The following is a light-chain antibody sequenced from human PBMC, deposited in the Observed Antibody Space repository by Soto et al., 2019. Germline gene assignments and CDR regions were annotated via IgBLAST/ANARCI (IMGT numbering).Light chain of an antibody. V-gene: IGLV2-14*01. Sequence: SALTQPASVSGSPGQSITISCTGTSSDVGGYNYVSWYQQHPGKAPKLIIYEDSNRPSGVSNRFSGSKSGNTASLTISGLQAEDEADYYCNSYTSKSTGVFGTGTKLTVL. CDR1: SSDVGGYNY. CDR3: NSYTSKSTGV. CDR2: EDS. J-gene: IGLJ1*01.